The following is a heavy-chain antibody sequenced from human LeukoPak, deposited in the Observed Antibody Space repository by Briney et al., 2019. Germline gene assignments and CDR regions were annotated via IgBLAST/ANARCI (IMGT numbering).Heavy chain of an antibody. J-gene: IGHJ6*04. V-gene: IGHV3-48*04. D-gene: IGHD3-10*02. CDR1: GFTFSSYS. Sequence: GGSLRLSCAASGFTFSSYSMNWVRQAPGKGLEWVSYISSSSSTIYYADSVKGRFTISRDDAKNSLYLQMNSLRAEDTAVYYCAELGITMIGGVWGKGTTVTISS. CDR3: AELGITMIGGV. CDR2: ISSSSSTI.